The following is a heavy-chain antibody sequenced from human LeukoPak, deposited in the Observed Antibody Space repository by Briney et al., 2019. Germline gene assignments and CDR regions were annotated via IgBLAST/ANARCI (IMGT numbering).Heavy chain of an antibody. J-gene: IGHJ4*02. CDR3: VRRRTTVIDY. D-gene: IGHD4-17*01. Sequence: GGSLRLSCSASGFTFSSYAMHWVRQAPGKGLEYVSAISINGGSTYYADSVKGRFTISRDNYKNPLYLQMSSLRAEDTAVYYCVRRRTTVIDYWGQGNLVTVSS. V-gene: IGHV3-64D*06. CDR2: ISINGGST. CDR1: GFTFSSYA.